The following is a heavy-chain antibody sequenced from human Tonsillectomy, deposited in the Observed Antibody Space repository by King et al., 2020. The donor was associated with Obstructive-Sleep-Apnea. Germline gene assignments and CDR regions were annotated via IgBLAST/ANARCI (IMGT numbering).Heavy chain of an antibody. CDR2: IYYSGST. D-gene: IGHD3-3*01. Sequence: VQLQESGPGLVKPSETLSLTCTVSGGSISSYYWSWIRQPPGKGLEWIGYIYYSGSTNYNPSLKSRVTISVDTSKNQFSLKLSSVTAADTAVYYCARAPGVDLFDYWGQGTLVTVSS. V-gene: IGHV4-59*01. CDR3: ARAPGVDLFDY. CDR1: GGSISSYY. J-gene: IGHJ4*02.